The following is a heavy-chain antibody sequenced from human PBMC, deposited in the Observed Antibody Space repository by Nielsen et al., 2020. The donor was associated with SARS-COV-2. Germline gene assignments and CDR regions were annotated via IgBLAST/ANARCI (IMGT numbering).Heavy chain of an antibody. D-gene: IGHD5-12*01. CDR1: GFTFSSYG. Sequence: GGSLRLSCAASGFTFSSYGMHWVRQAPGKGLEWVAVISYDGSNKYYADSVKGRFTISRDNSKNTLYLQMNSLRAEDTAVYYCARDGGYSGYARFDYWGQGTLVTVSS. J-gene: IGHJ4*02. CDR3: ARDGGYSGYARFDY. V-gene: IGHV3-33*05. CDR2: ISYDGSNK.